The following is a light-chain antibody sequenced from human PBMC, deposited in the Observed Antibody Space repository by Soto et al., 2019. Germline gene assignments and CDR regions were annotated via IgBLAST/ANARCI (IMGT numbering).Light chain of an antibody. CDR1: QTVRNNY. Sequence: EFVLTQSPGTLSLSPGERATLSCRASQTVRNNYLAWYQQKPGQAPRLLIYDASSRATGIPDRFSGSGSGTDFTLTISSLEPEDSAVYYCQQRSNWPLTFGGGTKVDIK. CDR2: DAS. V-gene: IGKV3D-20*02. J-gene: IGKJ4*01. CDR3: QQRSNWPLT.